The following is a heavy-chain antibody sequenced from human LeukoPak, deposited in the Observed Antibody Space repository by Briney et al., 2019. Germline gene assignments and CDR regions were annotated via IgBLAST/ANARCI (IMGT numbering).Heavy chain of an antibody. D-gene: IGHD5-12*01. CDR1: GYTFTSYD. V-gene: IGHV1-8*01. J-gene: IGHJ4*02. CDR3: ARSKMATMTPVDY. Sequence: ASVKVSCKSSGYTFTSYDINWVRQATGQGLEWMGWMNPNSGNTGYAQKFQGRVTMTRNTSISTAYMELSSLRSEDTAVYYCARSKMATMTPVDYWGQGTLVTVSS. CDR2: MNPNSGNT.